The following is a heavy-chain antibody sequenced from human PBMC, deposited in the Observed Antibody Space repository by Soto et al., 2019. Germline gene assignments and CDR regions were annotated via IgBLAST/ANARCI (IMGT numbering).Heavy chain of an antibody. CDR2: ISDSGDNT. D-gene: IGHD5-18*01. Sequence: EVQLLESGGGLVQPGGSLRLSCAASGFTFSNYAMSWVRQAPGKGLEWVSTISDSGDNTYYADSVKGRFTISRDTSRNTRSVKRNSLSAEDTAAYYCAKILLGYNYGGFAYWGRGGLVTVSS. J-gene: IGHJ4*02. CDR3: AKILLGYNYGGFAY. V-gene: IGHV3-23*01. CDR1: GFTFSNYA.